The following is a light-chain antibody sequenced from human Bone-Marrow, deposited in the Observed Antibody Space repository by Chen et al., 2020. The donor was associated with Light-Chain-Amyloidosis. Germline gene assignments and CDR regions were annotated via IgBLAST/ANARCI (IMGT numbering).Light chain of an antibody. V-gene: IGLV3-21*04. Sequence: SFVLTQPPSVSVAPGKTARLACGGDNIGGKTVHWYQQKSGQAPVLVIFYDSDRPSGVPERFSGSNSGNLATLTISGVEAGDEGDYYCQVWDRSSHHFVFGTGTKVSVL. CDR2: YDS. J-gene: IGLJ1*01. CDR3: QVWDRSSHHFV. CDR1: NIGGKT.